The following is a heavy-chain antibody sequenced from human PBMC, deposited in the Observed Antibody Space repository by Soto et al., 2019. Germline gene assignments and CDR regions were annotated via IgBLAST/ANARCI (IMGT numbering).Heavy chain of an antibody. V-gene: IGHV1-8*01. CDR2: MNPNSGNT. Sequence: QVQLVQSGAEVKKPGASVKVSCKASGYTFTSYDINWVRQATGQGLAWLGWMNPNSGNTGYAQKFQGRVTMTRNTSISTAYMALSSLRSEDTAVYYCARSQGYSGYDSGYWGQGTLVTVSS. J-gene: IGHJ4*02. CDR1: GYTFTSYD. CDR3: ARSQGYSGYDSGY. D-gene: IGHD5-12*01.